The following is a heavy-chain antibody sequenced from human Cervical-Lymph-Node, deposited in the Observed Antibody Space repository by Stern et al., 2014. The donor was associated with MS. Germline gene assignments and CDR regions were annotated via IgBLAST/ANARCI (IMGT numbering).Heavy chain of an antibody. V-gene: IGHV3-74*01. CDR2: IISDGSGT. CDR1: GFTFSSYW. J-gene: IGHJ5*02. D-gene: IGHD2-21*02. CDR3: ARDPSYCGGDCYANWFDP. Sequence: EVQLVESGGGLVQPGGSLRLSCAASGFTFSSYWMHWVRHAPGKGLVWVSRIISDGSGTRSAAPVKGRFTISRDNAKNTLYLQMNSLRAEDTAVYYCARDPSYCGGDCYANWFDPWGQGTLVTVSS.